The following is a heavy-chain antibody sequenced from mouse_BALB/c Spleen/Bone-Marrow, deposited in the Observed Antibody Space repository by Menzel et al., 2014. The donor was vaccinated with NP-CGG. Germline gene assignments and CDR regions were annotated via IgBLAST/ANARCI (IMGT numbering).Heavy chain of an antibody. CDR2: ILPGSGST. J-gene: IGHJ2*01. CDR1: GYTFSSYW. CDR3: ARSTGTWDY. D-gene: IGHD4-1*02. Sequence: QVQLKESGVELMKPGASVKISCKATGYTFSSYWIEWVKQRPGHGLEWIGEILPGSGSTNYNEKFKGKATFTADTSSNTAYMQLSILTSEDSAVYYRARSTGTWDYWGQGTTLTVSS. V-gene: IGHV1-9*01.